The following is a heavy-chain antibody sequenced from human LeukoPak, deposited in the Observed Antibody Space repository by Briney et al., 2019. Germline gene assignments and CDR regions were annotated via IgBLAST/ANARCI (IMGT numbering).Heavy chain of an antibody. CDR1: GGTFSSYA. CDR3: ARDTPRTVTTTRQKYNWFDP. CDR2: IIPIFGTA. Sequence: SVKVSCKASGGTFSSYAISWVRQAPGQGLEWMGRIIPIFGTANYAQKFQGRVTITTDESTSTAYTELSSLRSEDTAVYYCARDTPRTVTTTRQKYNWFDPWGQGTLVTVSS. J-gene: IGHJ5*02. V-gene: IGHV1-69*05. D-gene: IGHD4-17*01.